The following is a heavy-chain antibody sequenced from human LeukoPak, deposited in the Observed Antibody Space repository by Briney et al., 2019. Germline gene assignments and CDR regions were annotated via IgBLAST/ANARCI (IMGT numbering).Heavy chain of an antibody. CDR3: ARALGSSWDSSLDS. Sequence: PGGSLRLSCAASGFTFSDYWMNWVRQPPGKGLEWVANIEEKGSQIYYVDSVRGRFTISRDNAKNTLYLQMNSLRIEDTAVYYCARALGSSWDSSLDSWGQGTLVPVSS. J-gene: IGHJ4*02. V-gene: IGHV3-7*02. D-gene: IGHD6-13*01. CDR2: IEEKGSQI. CDR1: GFTFSDYW.